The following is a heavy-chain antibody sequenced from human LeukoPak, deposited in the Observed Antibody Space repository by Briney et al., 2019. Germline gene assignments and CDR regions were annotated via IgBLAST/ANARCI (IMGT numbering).Heavy chain of an antibody. CDR3: AREREMATSAAFDT. J-gene: IGHJ3*02. CDR2: ISSNGGST. V-gene: IGHV3-64*01. Sequence: GGSLRLSCAASGFTFSSYAMHWVRQAPGKGLEYVSAISSNGGSTYYANSVKGRFTISRDNSKNTLYLQMGSLRAEDMAVYYCAREREMATSAAFDTWGQGTMVTVSS. D-gene: IGHD5-24*01. CDR1: GFTFSSYA.